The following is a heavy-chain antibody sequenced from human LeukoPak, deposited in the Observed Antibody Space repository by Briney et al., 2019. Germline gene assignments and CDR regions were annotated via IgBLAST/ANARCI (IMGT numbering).Heavy chain of an antibody. D-gene: IGHD3-10*01. CDR3: ARARYYGSGSKRGFDY. Sequence: PSETLSLTCAVSGYSISSGYYWGWIRQPPGKGLEWIGSIYHSGSTYYNPSLKSRVTISVDTSKNQFSLKLSFVAAADTAVYYCARARYYGSGSKRGFDYWGQGTLVTVSS. J-gene: IGHJ4*02. CDR2: IYHSGST. CDR1: GYSISSGYY. V-gene: IGHV4-38-2*01.